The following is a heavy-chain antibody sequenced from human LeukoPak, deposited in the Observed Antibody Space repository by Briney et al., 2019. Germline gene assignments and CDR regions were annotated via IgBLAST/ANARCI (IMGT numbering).Heavy chain of an antibody. J-gene: IGHJ6*02. V-gene: IGHV1-18*01. CDR2: ISAYNGNT. CDR3: ARGMQYYDFWSGYYKYGMDV. D-gene: IGHD3-3*01. CDR1: GYTFTSYG. Sequence: ASVKVSCKASGYTFTSYGISWVRRAPGQGLEWMGWISAYNGNTNYAQKLQGRVTMTTDTSTSTAYMELRSLRSDDTAVYYCARGMQYYDFWSGYYKYGMDVWGQGTTVTVSS.